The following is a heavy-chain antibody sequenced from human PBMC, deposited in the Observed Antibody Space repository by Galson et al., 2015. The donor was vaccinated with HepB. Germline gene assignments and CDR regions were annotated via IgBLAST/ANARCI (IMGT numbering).Heavy chain of an antibody. CDR3: ARGIRFSDY. Sequence: ETLSLTCTVSGASISSSSFYWGWIRQPPGKGLEWIGSIYYSGSTYYNPSLKSRVTISVDPSNNQFSLKLNSVTAADTAVYYCARGIRFSDYWGRGALVAVSS. J-gene: IGHJ4*02. D-gene: IGHD3-3*01. V-gene: IGHV4-39*01. CDR1: GASISSSSFY. CDR2: IYYSGST.